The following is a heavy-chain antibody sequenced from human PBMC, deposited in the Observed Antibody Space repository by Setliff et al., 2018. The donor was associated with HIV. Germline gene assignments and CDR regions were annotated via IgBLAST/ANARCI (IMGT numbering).Heavy chain of an antibody. V-gene: IGHV1-69*10. Sequence: ASVKVSCRTSGGSFRTSVISWVRQAPGQGLEWVGGILPFLGMGDFAQKFQGRVTITADESTSIAYMELSSLRSDDTAIYYCGAGQHSYSYLGYYYSGVDVWGQGTTVTVSS. CDR1: GGSFRTSV. D-gene: IGHD3-10*01. CDR2: ILPFLGMG. CDR3: GAGQHSYSYLGYYYSGVDV. J-gene: IGHJ6*02.